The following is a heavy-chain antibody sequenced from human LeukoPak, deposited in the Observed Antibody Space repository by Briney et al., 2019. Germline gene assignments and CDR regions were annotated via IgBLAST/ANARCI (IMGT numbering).Heavy chain of an antibody. J-gene: IGHJ4*02. V-gene: IGHV3-23*01. Sequence: GGSLRLSCAASGFTFSSYAMSWVRQAPGKGVGWGSGISGSGGSTYYADSVKGRFTITRDNSKNTLYLQMNSLRAEDTAVYYCAILYSSSWYVGYWGQGTLVTVSS. CDR1: GFTFSSYA. CDR2: ISGSGGST. CDR3: AILYSSSWYVGY. D-gene: IGHD6-13*01.